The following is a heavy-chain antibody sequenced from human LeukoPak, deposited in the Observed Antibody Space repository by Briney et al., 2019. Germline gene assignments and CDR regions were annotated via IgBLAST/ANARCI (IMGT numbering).Heavy chain of an antibody. CDR3: AREILGIAVAGTGDDWFDP. J-gene: IGHJ5*02. CDR1: GGSISSYY. Sequence: PSETLSLTCTVSGGSISSYYWSWIRQPAGKGLEWIGRIYTSGSTNYNPSLKRRVTMSVDTSKNQFSLKLSSVTAADTAVYYCAREILGIAVAGTGDDWFDPWGQGTLVTVSS. D-gene: IGHD6-19*01. CDR2: IYTSGST. V-gene: IGHV4-4*07.